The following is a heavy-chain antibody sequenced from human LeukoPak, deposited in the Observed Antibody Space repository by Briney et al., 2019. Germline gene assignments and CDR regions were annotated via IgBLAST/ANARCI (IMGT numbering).Heavy chain of an antibody. CDR1: GFTFSDSY. D-gene: IGHD3-10*01. J-gene: IGHJ4*02. Sequence: GGSLRLSCAASGFTFSDSYMSWIRQAPGKGLEWVSYISSSSSHTNYADSVKGRVTISRDNAKNSLYLQMNSLRAEDTAVYYCARQGVRGVLFYWGQGTLVTVSS. CDR2: ISSSSSHT. V-gene: IGHV3-11*06. CDR3: ARQGVRGVLFY.